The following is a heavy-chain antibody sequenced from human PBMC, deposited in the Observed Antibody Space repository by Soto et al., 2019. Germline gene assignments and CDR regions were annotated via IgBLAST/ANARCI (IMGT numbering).Heavy chain of an antibody. J-gene: IGHJ4*02. CDR3: ARLYYYETRRYFDY. CDR1: GYTFTSYD. Sequence: ASVKVSCKASGYTFTSYDINWVRQATGQGLEWMGWMNPNSGNTGYAQKFQGRVTMTRDTSISTAYMELSSLRSEDTAVYYCARLYYYETRRYFDYWGQGALVTVSS. CDR2: MNPNSGNT. D-gene: IGHD3-22*01. V-gene: IGHV1-8*01.